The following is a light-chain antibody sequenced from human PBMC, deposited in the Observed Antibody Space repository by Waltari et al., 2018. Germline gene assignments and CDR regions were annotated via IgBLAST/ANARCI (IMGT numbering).Light chain of an antibody. CDR3: APWDDSLSGWV. Sequence: QSVLTQPPSASGAPGQRVTISCSGSSSNIGTNYVSWYQQLPGTVPKLLIYRHNQRASGVPDRFSGSESGTSASLAISGLRAEDEAYYYCAPWDDSLSGWVFGGGTKLTVL. CDR1: SSNIGTNY. V-gene: IGLV1-47*01. J-gene: IGLJ3*02. CDR2: RHN.